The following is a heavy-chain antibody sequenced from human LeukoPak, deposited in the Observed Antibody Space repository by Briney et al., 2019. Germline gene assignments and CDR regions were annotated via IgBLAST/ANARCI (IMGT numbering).Heavy chain of an antibody. CDR2: IGSSGSTV. CDR3: ARDEVLLWFGELFSRYMDV. CDR1: GFTFSAYE. Sequence: PGGSLRLSCAASGFTFSAYEMNWVRQAPGKGLEWVSYIGSSGSTVYYADSVKGRFTISRDNAKNSLYLQMNSLRAEDTAVYYCARDEVLLWFGELFSRYMDVWGKGTTVTISS. D-gene: IGHD3-10*01. V-gene: IGHV3-48*03. J-gene: IGHJ6*03.